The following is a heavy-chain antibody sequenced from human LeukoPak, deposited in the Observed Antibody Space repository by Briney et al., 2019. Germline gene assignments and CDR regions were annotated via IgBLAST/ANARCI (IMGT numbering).Heavy chain of an antibody. D-gene: IGHD1-26*01. CDR3: ARERASGSYYRFDP. Sequence: GASVKVSCKASGYTFTDYYMHWVRQAPGQGLEWMGWINPSSGGTNYAQKFQGRVTMTTDTSTSTAYMELRSLRSDDTAVYYCARERASGSYYRFDPWGQGTLVTVSS. J-gene: IGHJ5*02. CDR1: GYTFTDYY. CDR2: INPSSGGT. V-gene: IGHV1-2*02.